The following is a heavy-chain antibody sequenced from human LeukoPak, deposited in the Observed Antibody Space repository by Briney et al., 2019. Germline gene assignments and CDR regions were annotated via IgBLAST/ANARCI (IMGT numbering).Heavy chain of an antibody. CDR1: GGSISSYYW. CDR2: IYWDDDK. Sequence: TLSLTCTVSGGSISSYYWSWIRQPPGKALEWLALIYWDDDKYYSTSLKTRLTISKDTSKNQVVLTMTNMDPVDTATYYCARTTYYYDSSGYSQSDYWGQGTLVTVSS. J-gene: IGHJ4*02. D-gene: IGHD3-22*01. CDR3: ARTTYYYDSSGYSQSDY. V-gene: IGHV2-70*18.